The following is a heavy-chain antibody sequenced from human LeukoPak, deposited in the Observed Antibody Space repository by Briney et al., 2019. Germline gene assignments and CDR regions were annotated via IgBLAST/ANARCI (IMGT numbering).Heavy chain of an antibody. J-gene: IGHJ4*02. CDR3: ARHQISLGIAAAGQFDY. V-gene: IGHV1-18*01. CDR1: GYTFTSYG. Sequence: GASVKVSCKASGYTFTSYGISWVRQAPGQGLEWMGWISAYNGNTNYAQKLQGRVTMTTDTSTSTAYMELRSLRSDDTAVYYCARHQISLGIAAAGQFDYWGQGTLVTVSS. D-gene: IGHD6-13*01. CDR2: ISAYNGNT.